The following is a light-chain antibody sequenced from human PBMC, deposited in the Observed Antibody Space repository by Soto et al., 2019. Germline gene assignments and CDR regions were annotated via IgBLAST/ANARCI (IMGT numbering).Light chain of an antibody. CDR1: QDIDKY. V-gene: IGKV1-33*01. J-gene: IGKJ5*01. CDR3: QQYYDLPFT. Sequence: DIQMTQSPSSLSASVGDRVTITCQASQDIDKYLNWYQQKPGKAPKLLIDDVTNLETGVPSRFSGGGSGTHFTFTIGSLQPEDIATYYCQQYYDLPFTFGQGTRLEIK. CDR2: DVT.